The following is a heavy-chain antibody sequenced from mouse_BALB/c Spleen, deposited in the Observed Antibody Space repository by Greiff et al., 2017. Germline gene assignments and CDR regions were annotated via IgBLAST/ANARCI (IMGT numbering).Heavy chain of an antibody. CDR1: GFTFSSFG. CDR2: ISSGSSTI. J-gene: IGHJ2*01. CDR3: ARDWPFDY. D-gene: IGHD4-1*01. V-gene: IGHV5-17*02. Sequence: VQLKESGGGLVQPGGSRKLSCAASGFTFSSFGMHWVRQAPEKGLEWVAYISSGSSTIYYADTVKGRFTISRDNPKNTLFLQMTSLRSEDTAMYYCARDWPFDYWGQGTTLTVSS.